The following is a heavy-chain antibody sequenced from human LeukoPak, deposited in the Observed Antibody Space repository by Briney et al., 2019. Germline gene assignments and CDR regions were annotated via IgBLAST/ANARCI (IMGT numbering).Heavy chain of an antibody. CDR2: IYYSGST. J-gene: IGHJ5*02. CDR3: ARHTYYYDSSGYYRWFDP. V-gene: IGHV4-59*08. D-gene: IGHD3-22*01. CDR1: GGSISSYY. Sequence: SETLSLTCTVSGGSISSYYWSWIRQPPGKGLEWIGYIYYSGSTNYNPSLKSRVTISVDTSKNQFSLKLSSVTAADTAVYYCARHTYYYDSSGYYRWFDPWGQGTLVTVSS.